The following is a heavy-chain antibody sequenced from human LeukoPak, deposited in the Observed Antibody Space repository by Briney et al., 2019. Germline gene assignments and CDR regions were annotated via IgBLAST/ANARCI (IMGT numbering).Heavy chain of an antibody. CDR1: GYTFTGYY. CDR3: ARDSRAAYYYSGRDV. Sequence: ASVKVSCKASGYTFTGYYMHWVRQAPGQGLEWMGWINPNSGGTNYAQKFQGRVTMTRDTSISTAYMELSRLRSDDTAVYYCARDSRAAYYYSGRDVWGQGTTSPSP. J-gene: IGHJ6*02. CDR2: INPNSGGT. D-gene: IGHD6-13*01. V-gene: IGHV1-2*02.